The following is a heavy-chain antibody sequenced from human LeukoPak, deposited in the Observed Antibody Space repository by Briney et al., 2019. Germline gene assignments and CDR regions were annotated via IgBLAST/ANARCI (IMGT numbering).Heavy chain of an antibody. CDR2: IYYSGST. Sequence: SETLSLTCTVSGGSISSYYWNWIRQPPGKGLEWIGYIYYSGSTNYNPSLKSRVTISVDTSKNQFSLKLSSVTAADTAVYYCAREGLPPYYYYYMDVWGKGTTVTISS. CDR1: GGSISSYY. V-gene: IGHV4-59*01. J-gene: IGHJ6*03. CDR3: AREGLPPYYYYYMDV.